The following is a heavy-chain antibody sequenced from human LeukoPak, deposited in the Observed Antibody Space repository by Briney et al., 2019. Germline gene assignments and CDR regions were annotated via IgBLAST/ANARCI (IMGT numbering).Heavy chain of an antibody. CDR1: GGSFSGYY. Sequence: SETLSLTCAVDGGSFSGYYWSWVRQPPGKGLEWIGEINHSGSTHYNPTLKSRVTIPVDTSNNQFSLQLSSVTAADTAVYYCARKYSGSSSTFDYWGQGTLVTDSS. CDR2: INHSGST. D-gene: IGHD1-26*01. J-gene: IGHJ4*02. CDR3: ARKYSGSSSTFDY. V-gene: IGHV4-34*01.